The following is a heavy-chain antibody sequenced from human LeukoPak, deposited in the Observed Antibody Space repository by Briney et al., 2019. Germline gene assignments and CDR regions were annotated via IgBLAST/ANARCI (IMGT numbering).Heavy chain of an antibody. CDR3: ARRYCSGGSCYYFDY. D-gene: IGHD2-15*01. CDR1: GGSISSSSYY. J-gene: IGHJ4*02. CDR2: IYYSGST. Sequence: SETLSLTCTVSGGSISSSSYYWGWIRQPPGKGLEWIGSIYYSGSTYYNPSLKSRVTISVDTSKNQFSLELSSVTAADTAVYYCARRYCSGGSCYYFDYWGQGTLVTVSS. V-gene: IGHV4-39*01.